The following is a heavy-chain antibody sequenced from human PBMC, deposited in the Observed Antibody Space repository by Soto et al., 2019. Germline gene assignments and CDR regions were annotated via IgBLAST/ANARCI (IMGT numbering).Heavy chain of an antibody. CDR2: IAHYGHT. J-gene: IGHJ4*02. D-gene: IGHD1-26*01. CDR3: AGGRDYDY. CDR1: GGSITTSVL. V-gene: IGHV4-4*02. Sequence: VQLTDSGPGLVRPSGTLSLTCDVSGGSITTSVLGTWVRQFPGRGLAWIGEIAHYGHTNYNPSLSGLVTMSVDLSNSQFALTVASVNAADTAGYFCAGGRDYDYWGQGTLVTVSS.